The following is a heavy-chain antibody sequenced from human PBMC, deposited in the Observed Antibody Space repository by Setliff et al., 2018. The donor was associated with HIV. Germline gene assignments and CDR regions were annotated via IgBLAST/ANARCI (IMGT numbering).Heavy chain of an antibody. J-gene: IGHJ6*03. D-gene: IGHD3-9*01. CDR3: ARHPRHYNILTGYRYYYMDV. V-gene: IGHV4-31*03. CDR2: IYYSGST. CDR1: GGSISSGGYY. Sequence: PSETLSLTCTVSGGSISSGGYYWSWIRQHPGKGLEWIGYIYYSGSTYYNPSLKSRVTISVDTSKNQFSLKLTSVTAADTAVYYCARHPRHYNILTGYRYYYMDVWGKGTTVTVSS.